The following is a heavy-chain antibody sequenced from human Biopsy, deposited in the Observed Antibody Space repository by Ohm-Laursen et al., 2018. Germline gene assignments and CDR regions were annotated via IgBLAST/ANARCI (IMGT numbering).Heavy chain of an antibody. CDR1: GESFNGYY. D-gene: IGHD3-22*01. Sequence: SETLSLTCAVYGESFNGYYWSWIRQTPGKGLEWIGEINHSGRTNYNPSLKRRVTISVNTSKNQFPLKVRSVTAADTAVYYCVRGVDYYDPYHYYALDVWGQGTTVTVSS. V-gene: IGHV4-34*01. CDR2: INHSGRT. J-gene: IGHJ6*02. CDR3: VRGVDYYDPYHYYALDV.